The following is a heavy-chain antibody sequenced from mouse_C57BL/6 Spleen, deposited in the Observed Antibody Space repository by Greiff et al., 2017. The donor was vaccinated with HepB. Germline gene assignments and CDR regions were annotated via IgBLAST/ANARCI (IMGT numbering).Heavy chain of an antibody. CDR2: ISNGGGST. CDR3: SRQDYSKGFAY. D-gene: IGHD2-5*01. CDR1: GFTFSDYY. V-gene: IGHV5-12*01. J-gene: IGHJ3*01. Sequence: EVKLMESGGGLVQPGGSLKLSCAASGFTFSDYYMYWVRQTPEKRLEWVAYISNGGGSTYYPGTVKGRFTISRDNAKNTLYLQTSRLKSEDTAMYYCSRQDYSKGFAYWGQGTLVTVSA.